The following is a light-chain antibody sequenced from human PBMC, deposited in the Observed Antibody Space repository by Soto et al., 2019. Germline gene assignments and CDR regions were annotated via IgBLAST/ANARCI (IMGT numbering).Light chain of an antibody. V-gene: IGKV1-5*03. CDR2: KAS. Sequence: DIQMTQSPSTLSASVGDRVTITCRASQSIDTWLAWYQQKPGKVPKVLIYKASYLKSGVPSRFSGSGSGTEFTLTISSLQPDDFATYYCQQYRTYWTFGQGTKLEFK. J-gene: IGKJ1*01. CDR3: QQYRTYWT. CDR1: QSIDTW.